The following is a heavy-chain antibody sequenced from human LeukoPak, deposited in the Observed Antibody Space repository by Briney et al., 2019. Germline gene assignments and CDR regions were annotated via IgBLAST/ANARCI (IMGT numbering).Heavy chain of an antibody. V-gene: IGHV1-18*01. CDR2: ISPYNGDT. CDR3: ARGGPAPHRITLIVVASSTDAFDI. Sequence: GASVKVSCKASGYTFTSYGISWVRQAPGQGLEWMGWISPYNGDTNYAQKLQGRVTMTTDTSTSTAYMELRSLRSDDTAVYYCARGGPAPHRITLIVVASSTDAFDIWGQGTMVTVSS. D-gene: IGHD3-22*01. J-gene: IGHJ3*02. CDR1: GYTFTSYG.